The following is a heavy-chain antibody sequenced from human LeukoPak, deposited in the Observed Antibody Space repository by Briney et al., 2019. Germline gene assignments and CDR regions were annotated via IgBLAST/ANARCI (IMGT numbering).Heavy chain of an antibody. Sequence: ASVKVSCKASGYTFTSYGISWVRQAPGQGLEWMGWISAYNGNTNYAQKFQGRVTITADESTSTAYMELSSLRSEDTAVYYCSAGPDAFDIWGQGTMVTVSS. CDR3: SAGPDAFDI. V-gene: IGHV1-18*01. CDR1: GYTFTSYG. D-gene: IGHD6-13*01. CDR2: ISAYNGNT. J-gene: IGHJ3*02.